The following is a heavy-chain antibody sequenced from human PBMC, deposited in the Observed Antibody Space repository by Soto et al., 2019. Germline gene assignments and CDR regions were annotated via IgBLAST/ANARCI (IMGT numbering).Heavy chain of an antibody. J-gene: IGHJ4*02. CDR2: INHSGST. V-gene: IGHV4-34*01. Sequence: SETLSLTCAVYGGSFSGYYWSWIRQPPGKGLEWIGEINHSGSTNYNPSLKSRVTISVDTSKNQFSLKLSSVTAADTAVYYCARGPIAAAGRPEYYFDYWGQGTLVTVSS. CDR1: GGSFSGYY. D-gene: IGHD6-13*01. CDR3: ARGPIAAAGRPEYYFDY.